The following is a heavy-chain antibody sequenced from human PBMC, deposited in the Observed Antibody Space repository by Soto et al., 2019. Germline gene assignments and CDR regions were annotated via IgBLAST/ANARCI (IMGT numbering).Heavy chain of an antibody. CDR1: GFTFSSYA. CDR2: ISGSGGST. CDR3: AKDVGRIRFLEWFLFDY. Sequence: EVQLLESGGGLVQPGGSLRLSCAASGFTFSSYAMSWVRQAPGKGLEWVSAISGSGGSTYYAASVKGRFTISRDNSKNTLYLQMNSLRAEDTAVYYCAKDVGRIRFLEWFLFDYWGQGTLVTVSS. D-gene: IGHD3-3*01. J-gene: IGHJ4*02. V-gene: IGHV3-23*01.